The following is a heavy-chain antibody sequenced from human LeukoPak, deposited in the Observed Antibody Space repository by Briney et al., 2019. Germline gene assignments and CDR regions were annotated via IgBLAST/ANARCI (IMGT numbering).Heavy chain of an antibody. CDR1: GGSISSSSYY. V-gene: IGHV4-39*07. CDR2: INYSGST. D-gene: IGHD6-19*01. CDR3: ARCPSSGWAFDY. J-gene: IGHJ4*02. Sequence: SETLSLTCTVSGGSISSSSYYWGWIRQPPGKGLEWIGSINYSGSTYYNPSLKSRVTISVDTSKNQFSLKLSSVTAADTAVYYCARCPSSGWAFDYWGQGTLVTVSS.